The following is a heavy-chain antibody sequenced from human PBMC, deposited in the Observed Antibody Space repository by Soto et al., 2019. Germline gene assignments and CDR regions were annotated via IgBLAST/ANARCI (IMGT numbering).Heavy chain of an antibody. V-gene: IGHV4-30-2*01. J-gene: IGHJ5*02. CDR1: GGSISSGGYS. Sequence: SETLSLTCAVSGGSISSGGYSWSWIRQPPGKGLEWIGYIYHSGSTYYNPSLKSRVTISVDRSKNQFSLKLSSVTAADTAVYYCARVRVGYDILTNWFDPWGQGTLVTVSS. CDR3: ARVRVGYDILTNWFDP. D-gene: IGHD3-9*01. CDR2: IYHSGST.